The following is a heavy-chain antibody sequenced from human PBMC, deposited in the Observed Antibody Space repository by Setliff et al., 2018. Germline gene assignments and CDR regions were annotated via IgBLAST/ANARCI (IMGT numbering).Heavy chain of an antibody. CDR3: ARALYPSSFIGHNWFDP. D-gene: IGHD2-2*01. CDR2: VYPGDSDI. V-gene: IGHV5-51*01. Sequence: HGESLKISCKGSGYSFSAYWIAWVRQMPGKGLEWMGIVYPGDSDIRYSPSFQGQVTISADKSISTAYLQWSSLKASDTAMYYCARALYPSSFIGHNWFDPWGQGTLVTVSS. J-gene: IGHJ5*02. CDR1: GYSFSAYW.